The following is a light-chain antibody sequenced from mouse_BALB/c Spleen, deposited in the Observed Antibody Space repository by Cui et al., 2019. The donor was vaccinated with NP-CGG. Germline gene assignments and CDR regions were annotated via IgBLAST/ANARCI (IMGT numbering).Light chain of an antibody. CDR1: TGAVTTSNY. V-gene: IGLV1*01. CDR3: ALWYSNHWV. J-gene: IGLJ1*01. CDR2: GTN. Sequence: QAVETQVSAHTTSPGETVTFTCRSNTGAVTTSNYANWVQEKPDHLFTGLIGGTNNRAPGVPARFSGSLIGDKAALTITGAQTEDEAIYFCALWYSNHWVFGGGTKLTVL.